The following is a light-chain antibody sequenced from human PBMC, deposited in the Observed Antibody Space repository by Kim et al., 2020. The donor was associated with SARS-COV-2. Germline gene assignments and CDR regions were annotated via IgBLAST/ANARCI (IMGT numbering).Light chain of an antibody. V-gene: IGKV1-16*02. J-gene: IGKJ4*01. CDR2: AAS. CDR3: HQYYSHPQT. Sequence: SVGDSVPRTCRSSQYISHYLAWFQQQPGEAPTSLIHAASVLQSGVPSKFSSSGSGTDFTLTISSLQPEDFATYYCHQYYSHPQTFGGGTKVDIK. CDR1: QYISHY.